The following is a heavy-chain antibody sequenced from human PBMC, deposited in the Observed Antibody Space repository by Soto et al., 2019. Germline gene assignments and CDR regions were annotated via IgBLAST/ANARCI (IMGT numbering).Heavy chain of an antibody. CDR1: GFTFSSFS. J-gene: IGHJ4*02. CDR2: ISYDGSSK. Sequence: QLQLVESGGGVVQPGGSLRLSCVASGFTFSSFSLHWVRQAPGKGLEWLALISYDGSSKYNADSVKGRFTISRENSNNTLYLQLSSLRPEDTAVYYCARTTAVAGTAEFDYWGQGALVTVSS. V-gene: IGHV3-30-3*01. CDR3: ARTTAVAGTAEFDY. D-gene: IGHD6-19*01.